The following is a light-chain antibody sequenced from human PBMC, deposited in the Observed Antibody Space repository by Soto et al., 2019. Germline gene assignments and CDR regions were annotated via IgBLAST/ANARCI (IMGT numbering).Light chain of an antibody. V-gene: IGKV1-39*01. Sequence: DIQMTQSPSSLSASVGDRITITCLASQSISRFLNWYQQKPGKAPRLLIYGASNLQSGVPSRFRGSGSGTDFTLTISSLQIEDFATYYCQQSDSTPRTFGQGTKVEIK. J-gene: IGKJ1*01. CDR1: QSISRF. CDR2: GAS. CDR3: QQSDSTPRT.